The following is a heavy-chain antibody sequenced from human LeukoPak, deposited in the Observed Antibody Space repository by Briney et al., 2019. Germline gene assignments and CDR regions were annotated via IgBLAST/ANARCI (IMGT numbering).Heavy chain of an antibody. CDR2: IYYSGST. CDR1: GGSISSYY. D-gene: IGHD2-15*01. Sequence: SETLSLTCTVPGGSISSYYWSWIRQPPGKGLEWIGYIYYSGSTNYNPSLKSRVTISVDTSKNQFSLKLSSVTAADTAVYYCARDLGYCSGGSCYSNWFDPWGQGTLVTVSS. V-gene: IGHV4-59*01. CDR3: ARDLGYCSGGSCYSNWFDP. J-gene: IGHJ5*02.